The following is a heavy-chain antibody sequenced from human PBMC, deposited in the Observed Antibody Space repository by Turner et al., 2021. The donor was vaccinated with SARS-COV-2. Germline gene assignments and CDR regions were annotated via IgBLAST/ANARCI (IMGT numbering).Heavy chain of an antibody. J-gene: IGHJ4*02. D-gene: IGHD3-22*01. CDR2: ISGSGGST. V-gene: IGHV3-23*01. Sequence: EVQLLESGGRLVQPGGSLRLSCAASGFTFSSYAMSWVRQAQGKGLGWVSVISGSGGSTYYADSVKGRFTISRDNSKNTLYLQMNSLRAEDTAVYYCAKADRVMIVVVITLFDYWGQGTLVTVSS. CDR1: GFTFSSYA. CDR3: AKADRVMIVVVITLFDY.